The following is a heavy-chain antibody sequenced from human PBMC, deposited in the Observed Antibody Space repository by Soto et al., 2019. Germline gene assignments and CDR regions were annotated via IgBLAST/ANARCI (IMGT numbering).Heavy chain of an antibody. D-gene: IGHD2-2*01. V-gene: IGHV3-9*01. CDR1: GFTFDDYA. J-gene: IGHJ4*02. Sequence: EVQLAESGGGLVQPGRSLRLSCAASGFTFDDYAMHWVRQAPGKGLEWVSGISWNSGSIGYADSVKGRFTISRDNAKNSLYLQMNSLRGEDTAFYYCSKARSQIAVPAANPFDYWGQGTLVTVSS. CDR3: SKARSQIAVPAANPFDY. CDR2: ISWNSGSI.